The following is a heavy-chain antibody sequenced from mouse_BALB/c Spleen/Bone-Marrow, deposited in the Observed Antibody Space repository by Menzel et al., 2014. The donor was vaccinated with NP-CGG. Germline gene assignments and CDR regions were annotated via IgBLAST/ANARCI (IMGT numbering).Heavy chain of an antibody. CDR3: VGGNYGNYVDYFDF. J-gene: IGHJ2*01. Sequence: EVQRVESGGGLVQPGGSLKLSCAASGFTFSNYGMSWVRQTPDKRLELVATINGNGGSTYYPDSVKGRFTISRDTAKNTLYLQMSSLKSEETAMYYCVGGNYGNYVDYFDFWGQGTTLTVSS. V-gene: IGHV5-6-3*01. CDR1: GFTFSNYG. CDR2: INGNGGST. D-gene: IGHD2-1*01.